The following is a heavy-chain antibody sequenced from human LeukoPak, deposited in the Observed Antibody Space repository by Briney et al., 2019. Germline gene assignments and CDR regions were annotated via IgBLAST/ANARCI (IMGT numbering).Heavy chain of an antibody. CDR3: ARDRGVRGVWSPSTGMDV. J-gene: IGHJ6*02. Sequence: SGTLSLTCSVSGGSISSYYWSWIRQPPGEGLEWIGYIYYTGTTNYNPSLKSRVTISVDTSKNQFSLKLTAVTAADTAVYYCARDRGVRGVWSPSTGMDVWGQGTTVTVSS. CDR2: IYYTGTT. CDR1: GGSISSYY. D-gene: IGHD3-10*01. V-gene: IGHV4-59*01.